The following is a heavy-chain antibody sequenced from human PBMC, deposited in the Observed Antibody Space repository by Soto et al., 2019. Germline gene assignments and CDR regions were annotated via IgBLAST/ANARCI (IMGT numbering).Heavy chain of an antibody. CDR1: GGSISSYY. CDR2: IYYSGST. J-gene: IGHJ4*02. V-gene: IGHV4-59*01. CDR3: ARDYYDTAHYFDH. D-gene: IGHD3-16*01. Sequence: KPSETLSLTCSVSGGSISSYYWSWIRQPPGKGLEWIGYIYYSGSTNYNPSLKSRVTISADTSKNQFSLRLSSVTAADTAVYYCARDYYDTAHYFDHWGQGTLVTVSS.